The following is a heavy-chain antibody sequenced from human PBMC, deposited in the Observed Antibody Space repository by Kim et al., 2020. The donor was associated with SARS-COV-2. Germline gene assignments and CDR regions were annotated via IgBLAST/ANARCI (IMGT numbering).Heavy chain of an antibody. J-gene: IGHJ4*02. CDR2: ISGSGGST. CDR1: GFTFSSYA. V-gene: IGHV3-23*01. Sequence: GGSLRLSCAASGFTFSSYAMSWVRQAPGKGLEWVSAISGSGGSTYYADSVKGRFTISRDNSKNTLYLQMNSLRAEDTAVYYCAKDWDFDYYDSSGYGPFDYWGQGTLVTVSS. CDR3: AKDWDFDYYDSSGYGPFDY. D-gene: IGHD3-22*01.